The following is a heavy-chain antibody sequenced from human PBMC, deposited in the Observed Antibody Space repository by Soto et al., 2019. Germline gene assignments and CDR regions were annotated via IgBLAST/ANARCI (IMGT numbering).Heavy chain of an antibody. D-gene: IGHD3-22*01. V-gene: IGHV5-51*01. CDR1: GYSFTSYW. Sequence: PGESLKISCTGSGYSFTSYWIGWVRQLPGKGMEWTGIIYPGDSDTRYSPSFQGQVTISADKSISTAYLQWSSLKASDTAMYYCARPYRYYSSGYSLPAYWGQGTLVTVSS. J-gene: IGHJ4*02. CDR2: IYPGDSDT. CDR3: ARPYRYYSSGYSLPAY.